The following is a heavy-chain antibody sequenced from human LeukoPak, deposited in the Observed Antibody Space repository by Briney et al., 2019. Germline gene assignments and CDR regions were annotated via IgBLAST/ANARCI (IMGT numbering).Heavy chain of an antibody. CDR1: GFTFSDYW. D-gene: IGHD1-26*01. CDR2: ISYDGSNK. CDR3: ARDARGSSAGHGSYYFDY. V-gene: IGHV3-30-3*01. J-gene: IGHJ4*02. Sequence: GGSLRLSCAASGFTFSDYWMHWVRQAPGKGLEWVAVISYDGSNKYYADSVKGRFTISRDNSKNTLYLQMNSLRAEDTAVYYCARDARGSSAGHGSYYFDYWGQGTLVTVSS.